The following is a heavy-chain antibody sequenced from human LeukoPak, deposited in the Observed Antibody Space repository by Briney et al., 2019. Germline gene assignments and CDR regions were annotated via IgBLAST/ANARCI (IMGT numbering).Heavy chain of an antibody. V-gene: IGHV3-30*18. D-gene: IGHD5-18*01. J-gene: IGHJ4*02. CDR3: AKGGIQLWYFDY. CDR1: GFTLNNYG. Sequence: GGSLRLSCAASGFTLNNYGIHWVRQAPGKGLEWVAVISYDGSNKYYADSVKGRFTISRDNSKNTLYVQMNSLRAEDTAVYYCAKGGIQLWYFDYWGQGTLVTVSS. CDR2: ISYDGSNK.